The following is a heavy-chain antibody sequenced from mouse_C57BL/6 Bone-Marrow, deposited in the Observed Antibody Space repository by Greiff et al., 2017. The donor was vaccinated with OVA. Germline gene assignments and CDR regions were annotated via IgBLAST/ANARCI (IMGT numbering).Heavy chain of an antibody. CDR1: GYTFTSYG. Sequence: QVQLKQSGAELARPGASVKLSCKASGYTFTSYGISWVKQRTGQGLEWIGEIYPRSGNTYYNEKFKGKATLTADKSSSTAYMELRSLTSEDSAVYFCASDYGSSFYYFDYWGQGTTLTVSS. CDR2: IYPRSGNT. V-gene: IGHV1-81*01. D-gene: IGHD1-1*01. J-gene: IGHJ2*01. CDR3: ASDYGSSFYYFDY.